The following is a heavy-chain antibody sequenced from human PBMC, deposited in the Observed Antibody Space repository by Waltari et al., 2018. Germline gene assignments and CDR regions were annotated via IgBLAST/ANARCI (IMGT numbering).Heavy chain of an antibody. D-gene: IGHD6-6*01. J-gene: IGHJ1*01. CDR2: ISSSSIYI. CDR1: GFTFSRYS. CDR3: ATPEGQHVSLFQH. V-gene: IGHV3-21*01. Sequence: EVQLVESGGGLVKPGGSLRLSCAASGFTFSRYSLNWVRQAPGKWLEWVSSISSSSIYIYYADSVKGRFTISRDNAKNSLYLQMNSLRAEDTAVYYCATPEGQHVSLFQHWGQGTLVTVSS.